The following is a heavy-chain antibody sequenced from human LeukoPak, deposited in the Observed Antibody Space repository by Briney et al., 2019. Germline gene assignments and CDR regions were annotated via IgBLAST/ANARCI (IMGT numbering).Heavy chain of an antibody. V-gene: IGHV3-49*03. CDR2: IRSKAYGGTT. CDR1: GFTFGDYA. D-gene: IGHD3-3*01. Sequence: GGSLRLSCTASGFTFGDYAMSWFRQAPGKGPEWVGFIRSKAYGGTTEYAASVKGRFTISRDDSKSIAYLQMNSLKTEDTAVYYCTSATYYDFGYYYYMDVWGKGTTVTVSS. CDR3: TSATYYDFGYYYYMDV. J-gene: IGHJ6*03.